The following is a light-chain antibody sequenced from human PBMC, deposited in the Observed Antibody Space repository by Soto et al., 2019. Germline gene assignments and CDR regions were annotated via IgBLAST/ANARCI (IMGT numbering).Light chain of an antibody. V-gene: IGKV1-39*01. J-gene: IGKJ4*01. CDR2: DGS. Sequence: DIQMTQSPSSLSASVGDRVTISCRASQTISTYLHWYQHKPGRVPRLLISDGSTLQRGVPGRFRGSGSETVFTLTITCVQPEDFATYCCQQGYSIHALTFGGGTK. CDR3: QQGYSIHALT. CDR1: QTISTY.